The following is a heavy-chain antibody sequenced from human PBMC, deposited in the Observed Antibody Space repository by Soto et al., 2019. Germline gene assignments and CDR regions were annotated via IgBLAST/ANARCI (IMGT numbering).Heavy chain of an antibody. V-gene: IGHV3-30*18. CDR3: GKDRRSSGWYRGGPYYYYGMDV. CDR1: GFTFSSYG. Sequence: GWSLILSWAASGFTFSSYGMHWVRQAPGKGLEWVAVISYDGSNKYYADSVKGRFTISRDNSKNTLYLQMNSLRAEDTAVYYCGKDRRSSGWYRGGPYYYYGMDVWGQGTTVTVS. J-gene: IGHJ6*02. D-gene: IGHD6-19*01. CDR2: ISYDGSNK.